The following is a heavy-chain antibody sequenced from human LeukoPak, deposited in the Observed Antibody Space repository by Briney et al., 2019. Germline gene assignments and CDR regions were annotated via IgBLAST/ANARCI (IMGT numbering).Heavy chain of an antibody. CDR3: ARGGITLVPP. CDR2: ISSSGSTI. J-gene: IGHJ5*02. Sequence: PGGSLRLSCAASGFTFSSYEMNWVRQAPGKGLEWVSYISSSGSTIYYADSVKGRLTISRDNAENSLYLQMNSLRAEDTAVYYCARGGITLVPPWGQGTLVTVSS. V-gene: IGHV3-48*03. D-gene: IGHD3-10*01. CDR1: GFTFSSYE.